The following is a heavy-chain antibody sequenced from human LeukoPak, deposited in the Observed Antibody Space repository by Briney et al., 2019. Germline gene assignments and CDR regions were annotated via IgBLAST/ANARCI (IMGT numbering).Heavy chain of an antibody. Sequence: GGSLRLSCAASGFTFDDYGMSWVRQAPGKGLEWVSGINWYGGSTGYADSVKGRFTISRDNAKNSLYLQMNSLRAEDTALYHCASRATIVGGTLGDYWGQGTLVTVSS. D-gene: IGHD1-26*01. J-gene: IGHJ4*02. CDR2: INWYGGST. CDR1: GFTFDDYG. V-gene: IGHV3-20*01. CDR3: ASRATIVGGTLGDY.